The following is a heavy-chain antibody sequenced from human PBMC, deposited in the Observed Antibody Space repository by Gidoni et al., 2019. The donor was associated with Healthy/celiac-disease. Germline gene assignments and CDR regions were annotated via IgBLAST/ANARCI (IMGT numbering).Heavy chain of an antibody. Sequence: QVQLQESGPGLVKPSETLSLTCTVSGGSISSYYWSWIRQPPGKGLEWIGYIYYSGSTNYNPSLKSRVTISVDTSKNQFSLKLSSVPAADTAVYYCARHDGGSGSYLDDDAFDIWGQGTMVTVSS. J-gene: IGHJ3*02. CDR2: IYYSGST. CDR1: GGSISSYY. D-gene: IGHD1-26*01. CDR3: ARHDGGSGSYLDDDAFDI. V-gene: IGHV4-59*08.